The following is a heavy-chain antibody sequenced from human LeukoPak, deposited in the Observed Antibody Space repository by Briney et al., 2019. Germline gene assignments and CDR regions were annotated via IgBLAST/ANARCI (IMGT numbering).Heavy chain of an antibody. Sequence: PGGSLRLSCAASGFTFSSYAMSWVRQAPGKGLEWVSALSGNGGTTAYADSVKGRFTISRDNSRNTLYLQMNSLRVEDTAVYFCVKRTSSSGGLGASGIHYWGQGMLVTVSS. D-gene: IGHD6-6*01. CDR1: GFTFSSYA. CDR3: VKRTSSSGGLGASGIHY. CDR2: LSGNGGTT. V-gene: IGHV3-23*01. J-gene: IGHJ4*02.